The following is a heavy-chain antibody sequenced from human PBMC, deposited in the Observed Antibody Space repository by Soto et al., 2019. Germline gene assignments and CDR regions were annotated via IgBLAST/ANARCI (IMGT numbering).Heavy chain of an antibody. Sequence: QVQLVQSGAEVKKPGSSLKVSCKASGGTFSSYAISWVRQAPGQGLEWMGGIIPIFGTANYAQKFQGRVTITADESTSTAYMELSSLRSEDTAVYYCARDCSGGSCYPYYYYGMDVWGQGTTVTVSS. V-gene: IGHV1-69*01. CDR3: ARDCSGGSCYPYYYYGMDV. J-gene: IGHJ6*02. CDR2: IIPIFGTA. D-gene: IGHD2-15*01. CDR1: GGTFSSYA.